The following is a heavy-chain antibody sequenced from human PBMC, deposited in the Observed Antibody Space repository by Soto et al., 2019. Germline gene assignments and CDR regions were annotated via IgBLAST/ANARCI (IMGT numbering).Heavy chain of an antibody. V-gene: IGHV1-18*01. D-gene: IGHD1-26*01. CDR2: ISAYNGNT. CDR3: ARSLWELLVDY. J-gene: IGHJ4*02. Sequence: QVQLVQSGAEVKKPGASVKVSCKASGYTFTSYGISWVRQAPGQGLEWMGWISAYNGNTNYAQKLKGRVTMTTDTSTRTAYMELRSRIYDATAVYYCARSLWELLVDYWGQGTLVTVS. CDR1: GYTFTSYG.